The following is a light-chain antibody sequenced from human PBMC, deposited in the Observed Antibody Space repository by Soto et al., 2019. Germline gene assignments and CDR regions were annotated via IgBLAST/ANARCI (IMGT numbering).Light chain of an antibody. CDR2: AVS. J-gene: IGLJ2*01. CDR1: SSDVGGYNH. V-gene: IGLV2-14*01. CDR3: CSYTSLSTVV. Sequence: QSALTQPASVSGSPGQSITISCTGTSSDVGGYNHVSWYQHSPGKAPKLIPFAVSDRPSGVSHRFSGSKSGNTASLTISGLHAEDEAEYYCCSYTSLSTVVFDGGTKLTVL.